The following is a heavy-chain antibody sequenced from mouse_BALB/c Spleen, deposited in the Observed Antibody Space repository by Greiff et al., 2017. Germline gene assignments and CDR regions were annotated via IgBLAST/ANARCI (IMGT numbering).Heavy chain of an antibody. V-gene: IGHV1S22*01. Sequence: LQQPGSELVRPGASVKLSCKASGYTFTSYWMHWVKQRHGQGLEWIGNIYPGSGSTNYDEKFKSKGTLTVDTSPSTAYMHLSSLTSEDSAVYYCTRSGRGGAMDYWGQGTSVTVSS. D-gene: IGHD3-1*01. CDR1: GYTFTSYW. CDR2: IYPGSGST. J-gene: IGHJ4*01. CDR3: TRSGRGGAMDY.